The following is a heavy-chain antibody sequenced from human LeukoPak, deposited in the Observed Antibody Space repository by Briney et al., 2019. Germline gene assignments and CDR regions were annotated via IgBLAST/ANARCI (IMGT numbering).Heavy chain of an antibody. CDR1: GFTFSSYA. CDR3: AKDRWFGESYYDY. V-gene: IGHV3-23*01. CDR2: ISGSGGST. D-gene: IGHD3-10*01. Sequence: GGSLRLSCATSGFTFSSYAMSWVRQAPGKGLEWVSAISGSGGSTYYADSVKGRLTISRDNSKNTLYLQMNSLRAEDTAVYYCAKDRWFGESYYDYWGQGTLVTVSS. J-gene: IGHJ4*02.